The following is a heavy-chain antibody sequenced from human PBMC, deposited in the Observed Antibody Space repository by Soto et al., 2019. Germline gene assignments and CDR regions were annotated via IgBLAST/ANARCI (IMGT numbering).Heavy chain of an antibody. Sequence: LRLSCAASGFTFVSSWMSWVRQAPGTGLEWVAKIKEDGSEKYYVGSVKGRFTISRDNAKNSLFLQMNSLRADDTAVYYCARELSHFDSLSFYYFFGMDVWGKGATVTV. V-gene: IGHV3-7*01. CDR1: GFTFVSSW. CDR3: ARELSHFDSLSFYYFFGMDV. D-gene: IGHD3-9*01. J-gene: IGHJ6*04. CDR2: IKEDGSEK.